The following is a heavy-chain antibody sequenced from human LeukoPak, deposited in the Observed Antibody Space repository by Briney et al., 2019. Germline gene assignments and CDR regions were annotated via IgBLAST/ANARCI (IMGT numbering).Heavy chain of an antibody. Sequence: GGSLRLSCAASGFTFTSYWMHWVPQVPGKGLVWIAHVSPDGGRTDYADSVKGRFTVSRDNTNHILYLQMNRLTADDTAVYYCARVLSYFGSGSYPAYWGQGTLVTVS. D-gene: IGHD3-10*01. J-gene: IGHJ4*02. V-gene: IGHV3-74*01. CDR1: GFTFTSYW. CDR2: VSPDGGRT. CDR3: ARVLSYFGSGSYPAY.